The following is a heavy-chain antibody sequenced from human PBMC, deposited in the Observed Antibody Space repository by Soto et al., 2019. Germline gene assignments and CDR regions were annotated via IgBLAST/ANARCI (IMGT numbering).Heavy chain of an antibody. CDR3: ARDLADY. Sequence: QVQLVESGGGVVQPGRSLRLSCTASGFTFSNYAMHWVRQAPGQGLEWVAIIWYDGSNQFYADSVKGRFTISRDNSKNSLYLQMNNLTAEDTAAYYCARDLADYWRQGTLVTVSS. V-gene: IGHV3-33*01. CDR2: IWYDGSNQ. J-gene: IGHJ4*02. CDR1: GFTFSNYA.